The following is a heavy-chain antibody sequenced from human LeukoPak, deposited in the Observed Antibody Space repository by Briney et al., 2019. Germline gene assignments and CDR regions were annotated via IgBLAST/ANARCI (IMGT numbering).Heavy chain of an antibody. Sequence: GASVKVSCKASGYTFSNYALHWVRQAPGQRLEWMGWINPGNGDTKYSQEFQDRVTIATDTSASTGYMELRSLRSEDMAIYYCARDRGGSGDFDYWGQGTLVTVSS. V-gene: IGHV1-3*03. CDR1: GYTFSNYA. J-gene: IGHJ4*02. CDR2: INPGNGDT. D-gene: IGHD3-10*01. CDR3: ARDRGGSGDFDY.